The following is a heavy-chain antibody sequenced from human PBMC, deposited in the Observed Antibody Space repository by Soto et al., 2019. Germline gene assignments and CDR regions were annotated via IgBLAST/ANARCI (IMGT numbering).Heavy chain of an antibody. CDR3: ARGSWDDVSGHYYMDV. CDR1: GDSVSSNSAG. V-gene: IGHV6-1*01. Sequence: PSETLSLTCDISGDSVSSNSAGLNWIRQTPSRGLEWLGRTYYKSKWYYTYAASVKSRITVSPDTSKNQFSLQLTSVTPEDTAVYYCARGSWDDVSGHYYMDVWDKGTTVTVSS. CDR2: TYYKSKWYY. J-gene: IGHJ6*03. D-gene: IGHD1-1*01.